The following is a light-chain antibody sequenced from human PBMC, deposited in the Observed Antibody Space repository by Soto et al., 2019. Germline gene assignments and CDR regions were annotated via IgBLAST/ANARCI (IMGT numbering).Light chain of an antibody. J-gene: IGLJ2*01. V-gene: IGLV2-23*03. CDR3: CSYAVNSTFEV. CDR2: GGS. CDR1: SSDVGSYNL. Sequence: QSALTQPASVSGSPGQSITISCTGTSSDVGSYNLVSWYQHHPGKAPKLIIYGGSKRPSGVSNRFSGSKSGNTASLTISGLQAEDEADYYCCSYAVNSTFEVFGGGTKLTVL.